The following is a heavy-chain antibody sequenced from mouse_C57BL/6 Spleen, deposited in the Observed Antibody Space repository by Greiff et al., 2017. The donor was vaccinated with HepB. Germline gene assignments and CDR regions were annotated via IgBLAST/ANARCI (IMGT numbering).Heavy chain of an antibody. CDR2: IWIGGST. CDR1: GFSLTSYG. D-gene: IGHD2-14*01. V-gene: IGHV2-5*01. CDR3: AKRYVGGQGAMDY. J-gene: IGHJ4*01. Sequence: VQLVESGPGLVQPSQSLSITCTVSGFSLTSYGVHWVRQSPGKGLEWLGVIWIGGSTDYNAAFMSRLSITKENPKSQVFFKMNSLRADDTAIYFCAKRYVGGQGAMDYWGQGTSVTDSA.